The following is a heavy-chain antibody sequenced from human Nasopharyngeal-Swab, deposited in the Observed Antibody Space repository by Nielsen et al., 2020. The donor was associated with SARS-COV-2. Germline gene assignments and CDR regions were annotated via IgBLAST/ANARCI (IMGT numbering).Heavy chain of an antibody. CDR2: ISYDGSNK. J-gene: IGHJ4*02. V-gene: IGHV3-30*04. CDR1: GFTFSSYA. CDR3: ARDHNYPEWELLHYFDY. D-gene: IGHD1-26*01. Sequence: GESLKISCAASGFTFSSYAMHWVRQAPGKGLEWVAVISYDGSNKYYADSVKGRFTISRDNSKNTLYLQMNSLRAEDTAVYYCARDHNYPEWELLHYFDYWGQGTLVTVSS.